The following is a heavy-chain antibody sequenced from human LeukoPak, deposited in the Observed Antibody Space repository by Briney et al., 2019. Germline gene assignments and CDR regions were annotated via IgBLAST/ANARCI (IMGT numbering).Heavy chain of an antibody. CDR3: ARPFDY. J-gene: IGHJ4*02. V-gene: IGHV3-30*19. Sequence: GGSLRLSCAASGFSFSNFGMHWVRQAPGKGLEWVAVISYDGSNKYYADSVKGRFTISRDNSKDTLYLQMNSLRAEDTAVYYCARPFDYWGQGTLVTVSS. CDR1: GFSFSNFG. CDR2: ISYDGSNK.